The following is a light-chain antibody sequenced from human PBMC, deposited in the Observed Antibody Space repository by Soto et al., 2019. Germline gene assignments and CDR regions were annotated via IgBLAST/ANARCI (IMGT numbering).Light chain of an antibody. V-gene: IGLV2-14*01. CDR2: EVT. Sequence: QSALTQPGSVSGSPGQPITMSCTEASSDIGGYNYVSWYRQDPGKAPKLIIYEVTNRPSGVSARFSGSKSGNTASLTISGLQTEDEADYYCCSYTSSGTPVFGGGTKVTVL. CDR3: CSYTSSGTPV. J-gene: IGLJ2*01. CDR1: SSDIGGYNY.